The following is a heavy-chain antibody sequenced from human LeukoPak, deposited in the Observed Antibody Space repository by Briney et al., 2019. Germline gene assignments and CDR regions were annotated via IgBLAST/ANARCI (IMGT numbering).Heavy chain of an antibody. CDR3: VRDPAASITAV. Sequence: SVKASCKASGGTFISYAISWVRQAPGQGLEWMGRIIPIFGTANYAQKFQGRVTITTDESTSTAYMALSSLRDRDTAGYYCVRDPAASITAVWGKRTTVTVSS. CDR2: IIPIFGTA. V-gene: IGHV1-69*05. D-gene: IGHD2-2*01. CDR1: GGTFISYA. J-gene: IGHJ6*01.